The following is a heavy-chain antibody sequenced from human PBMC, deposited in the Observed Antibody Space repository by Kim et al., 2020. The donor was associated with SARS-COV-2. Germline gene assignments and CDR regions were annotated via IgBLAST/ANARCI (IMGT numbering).Heavy chain of an antibody. V-gene: IGHV1-18*01. J-gene: IGHJ3*02. Sequence: NHAQKLQGRVTMTTDTSTNTAYMELRSLRSDDTAVYYCARVESTSDAFDIWGQGTMVTVSS. CDR3: ARVESTSDAFDI. D-gene: IGHD2-2*01.